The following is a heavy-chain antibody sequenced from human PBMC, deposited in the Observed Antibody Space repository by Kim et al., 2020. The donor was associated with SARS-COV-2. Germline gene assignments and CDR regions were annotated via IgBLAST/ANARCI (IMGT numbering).Heavy chain of an antibody. CDR3: ARHSGSSKSFDY. D-gene: IGHD2-2*01. J-gene: IGHJ4*02. V-gene: IGHV3-21*01. CDR1: GFTFSSYS. Sequence: GGSLRLSCAASGFTFSSYSMNWVRQAPGKGLEWVSSISSSSSYIYYADSVKGRFTISRDNAKNSLYLQMNSLRAEDTAVYYCARHSGSSKSFDYWGQGTLVNVSS. CDR2: ISSSSSYI.